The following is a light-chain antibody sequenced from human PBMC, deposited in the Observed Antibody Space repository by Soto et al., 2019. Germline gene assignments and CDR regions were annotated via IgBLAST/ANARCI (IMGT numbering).Light chain of an antibody. Sequence: QSVLTQPPSVSGALGQRVTISCTGSSSNIGTGYDVHWYQQVPGAAPKLLIYGNRNRPSGVPDRFSGSKSGTSASLAITGLQAEDEAEYYCQSYDSSLSGFVVFGGGTKLTVL. CDR2: GNR. CDR3: QSYDSSLSGFVV. CDR1: SSNIGTGYD. V-gene: IGLV1-40*01. J-gene: IGLJ2*01.